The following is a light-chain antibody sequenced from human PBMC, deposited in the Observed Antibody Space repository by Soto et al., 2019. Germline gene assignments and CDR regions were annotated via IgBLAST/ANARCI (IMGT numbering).Light chain of an antibody. CDR3: STWDDSLNGQV. CDR1: SSNIGSRA. V-gene: IGLV1-44*01. CDR2: RDN. Sequence: QSVLTQPPSASGTPGQRVTISCSGSSSNIGSRAVNWYQQLPGTAPKLLVYRDNQRPSGVPVRFFGSKSGTSASLAISGLQSEDEADYYCSTWDDSLNGQVFGGGTKLTVL. J-gene: IGLJ2*01.